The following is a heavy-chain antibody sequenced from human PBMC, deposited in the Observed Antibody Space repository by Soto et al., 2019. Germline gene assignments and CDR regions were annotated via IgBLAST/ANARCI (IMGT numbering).Heavy chain of an antibody. D-gene: IGHD2-2*01. CDR1: GFTFSSYA. J-gene: IGHJ1*01. CDR2: ISGSGGST. V-gene: IGHV3-23*01. Sequence: GGSLRFSCAASGFTFSSYAMSWVRQAPGKGLEWVSAISGSGGSTYYADSVKGRFTISRDNSKNTLYLQMNGLRAEDTAVYYCAKDSGYCSSTSCYRYFQHWGQGTLVTVSS. CDR3: AKDSGYCSSTSCYRYFQH.